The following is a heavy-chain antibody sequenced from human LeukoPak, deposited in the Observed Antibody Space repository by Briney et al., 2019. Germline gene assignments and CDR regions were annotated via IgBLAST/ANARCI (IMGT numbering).Heavy chain of an antibody. J-gene: IGHJ3*02. Sequence: PSETLSLTCTVSGDSTNSYYWNWIRQPPGKGLEWIGYIYYSGRTDYNPSLKSRVTISVDTSKHQFSMKLKSVTAADTAVYFCARGRWLPNAFDIWGQGTMVTV. V-gene: IGHV4-59*01. CDR2: IYYSGRT. D-gene: IGHD5-24*01. CDR3: ARGRWLPNAFDI. CDR1: GDSTNSYY.